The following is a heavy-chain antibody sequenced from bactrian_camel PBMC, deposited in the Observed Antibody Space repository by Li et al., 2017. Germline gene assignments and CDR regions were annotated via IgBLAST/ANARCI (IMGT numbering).Heavy chain of an antibody. CDR1: GYSVSKGY. V-gene: IGHV3S53*01. CDR3: AARVGIWATCAATGD. J-gene: IGHJ4*01. CDR2: IARDGTT. D-gene: IGHD7*01. Sequence: HVQLVESGGGSVQVGGSLTLSCEASGYSVSKGYMGWFRQAPGKEREGVATIARDGTTDYADSVKGRFTISKDNAKNTLYLQMNSLKPEDTATYYCAARVGIWATCAATGDWGQGTQVTVS.